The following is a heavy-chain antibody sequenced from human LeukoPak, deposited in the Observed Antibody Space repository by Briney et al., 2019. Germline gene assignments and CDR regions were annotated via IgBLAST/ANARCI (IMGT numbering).Heavy chain of an antibody. CDR1: GFTFSTYT. CDR2: IGIRSIGR. Sequence: GGSLRLSCAASGFTFSTYTMNWVRQAPGKGLEWVSTIGIRSIGRYYADSVQGRFTISRDNSKNTLYLQMNSLRAEDTAVYYCAKDNGAYSSSPEYFQHWGQGTLDTVSS. J-gene: IGHJ1*01. CDR3: AKDNGAYSSSPEYFQH. D-gene: IGHD6-6*01. V-gene: IGHV3-23*01.